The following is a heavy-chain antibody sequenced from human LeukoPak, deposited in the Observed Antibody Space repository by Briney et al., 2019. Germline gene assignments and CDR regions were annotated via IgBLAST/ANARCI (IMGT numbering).Heavy chain of an antibody. D-gene: IGHD2/OR15-2a*01. J-gene: IGHJ3*02. Sequence: ASVKVSCKASGYTFTSYDINWVRQATGQGLEWMGWTNPNSGNTGYAQKFQGRVTMTRNTSISTAYMELSSLRSEDTAVCYCARGQDYFDAFDIWGQGTMVTVSS. V-gene: IGHV1-8*01. CDR2: TNPNSGNT. CDR3: ARGQDYFDAFDI. CDR1: GYTFTSYD.